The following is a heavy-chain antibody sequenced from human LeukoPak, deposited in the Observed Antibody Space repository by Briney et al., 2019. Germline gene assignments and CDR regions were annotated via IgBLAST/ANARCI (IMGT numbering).Heavy chain of an antibody. J-gene: IGHJ5*02. CDR2: IYHSGST. V-gene: IGHV4-28*03. CDR3: ARGRKKVGSSSNWFDP. CDR1: GYSISSSNW. D-gene: IGHD6-6*01. Sequence: SETLSLTCAVSGYSISSSNWWGWIRQPPGKGLEWIGYIYHSGSTNYNPSLKSRVTISVDTSKNQFSLKLSSVTAADTAVYYCARGRKKVGSSSNWFDPWGQGTLVTVSS.